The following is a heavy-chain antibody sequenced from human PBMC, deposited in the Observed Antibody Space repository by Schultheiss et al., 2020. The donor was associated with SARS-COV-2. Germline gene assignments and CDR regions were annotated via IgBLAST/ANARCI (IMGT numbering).Heavy chain of an antibody. CDR3: ARESPITIFGVAPFDY. CDR1: GGSISSGGYY. J-gene: IGHJ4*02. CDR2: IYYSGST. Sequence: SETLSLTCTVSGGSISSGGYYWSWIRQHPGKGLEWIGYIYYSGSTNYNPSLKSRVTISVDTSKNQFSLKLSSVTAADTAVYYCARESPITIFGVAPFDYWGQGTLVTVS. V-gene: IGHV4-61*08. D-gene: IGHD3-3*01.